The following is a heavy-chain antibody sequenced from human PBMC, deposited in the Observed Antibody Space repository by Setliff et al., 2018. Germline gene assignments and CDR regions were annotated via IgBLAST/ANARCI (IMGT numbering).Heavy chain of an antibody. CDR2: MNPNNGKT. CDR3: AEGLRGNDAFDI. CDR1: GYTFTAYN. D-gene: IGHD5-12*01. J-gene: IGHJ3*02. Sequence: ASVKVSCKASGYTFTAYNINWVRQATGQGLELMGWMNPNNGKTGYIQKLQGRVTMTRNTSISTVYMELSSLRPEDAAVYYCAEGLRGNDAFDIWGQGTMVTVSS. V-gene: IGHV1-8*02.